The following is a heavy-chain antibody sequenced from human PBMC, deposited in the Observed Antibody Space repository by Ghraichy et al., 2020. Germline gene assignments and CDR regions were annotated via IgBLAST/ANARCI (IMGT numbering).Heavy chain of an antibody. V-gene: IGHV1-69*04. D-gene: IGHD5-18*01. Sequence: SVKVSCKASGGTFSSYAISWERQALGQGLEWMGRIIPILGIANYAQKFQGRVTITADKSTSTAYMELSSLRSEDTAVYYCARLPHPHYYYGMDVWGQGTTVTVSS. J-gene: IGHJ6*02. CDR3: ARLPHPHYYYGMDV. CDR2: IIPILGIA. CDR1: GGTFSSYA.